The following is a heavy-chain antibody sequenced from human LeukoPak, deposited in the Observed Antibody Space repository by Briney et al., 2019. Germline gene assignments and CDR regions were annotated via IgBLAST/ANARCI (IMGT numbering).Heavy chain of an antibody. CDR3: ARRHYDSSGYSVDYFDY. D-gene: IGHD3-22*01. CDR1: GGSISSGGYY. J-gene: IGHJ4*02. V-gene: IGHV4-30-2*01. Sequence: TLSLTCTVSGGSISSGGYYWSWIRQPPGKGLEWIGYIYHSGSTYCNPSLKSRVTISVDRSKNQFSPKLSSVTAADTAVYYCARRHYDSSGYSVDYFDYWGQGTLVTVSS. CDR2: IYHSGST.